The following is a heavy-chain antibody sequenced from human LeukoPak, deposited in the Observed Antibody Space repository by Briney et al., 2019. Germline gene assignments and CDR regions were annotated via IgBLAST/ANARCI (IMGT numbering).Heavy chain of an antibody. V-gene: IGHV3-21*01. Sequence: GGSLRLSCAASGFTFSSYSMNWVRQAPGKGLEWVSSISSSSSYVYYADSVKGRFTISRDNAKNSLYLQMNSLRAEDTAVYYCAREAGNWNYGDYWGQGTLVTVSS. CDR3: AREAGNWNYGDY. CDR1: GFTFSSYS. CDR2: ISSSSSYV. J-gene: IGHJ4*02. D-gene: IGHD1-20*01.